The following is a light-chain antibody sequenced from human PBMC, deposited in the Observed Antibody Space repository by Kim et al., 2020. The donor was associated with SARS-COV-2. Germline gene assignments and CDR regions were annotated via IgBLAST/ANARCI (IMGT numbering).Light chain of an antibody. CDR3: NSRDSSGNHVV. J-gene: IGLJ2*01. CDR2: GKN. CDR1: ILRSYY. V-gene: IGLV3-19*01. Sequence: SSELTQDPAVSVALGQTVRITCQGDILRSYYASWYQQKPGQAPVLVIYGKNNRPSGIPDRFSGSSSGNTASLTITGAQAEDEADYYCNSRDSSGNHVVFG.